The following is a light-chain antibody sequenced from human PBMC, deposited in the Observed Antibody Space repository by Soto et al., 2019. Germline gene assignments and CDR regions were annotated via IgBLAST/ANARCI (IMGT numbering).Light chain of an antibody. CDR2: DVD. J-gene: IGLJ2*01. CDR3: SSYTGRSTYVV. Sequence: QSALTQPASVSGSPGQSITISCTGTSSDVGGYNYVSWYQHHPGKAPKLMIYDVDIRPSGVSNRFSGSKSGNTASLTISGLQAEDEADYYCSSYTGRSTYVVFGGGTKLTVL. CDR1: SSDVGGYNY. V-gene: IGLV2-14*03.